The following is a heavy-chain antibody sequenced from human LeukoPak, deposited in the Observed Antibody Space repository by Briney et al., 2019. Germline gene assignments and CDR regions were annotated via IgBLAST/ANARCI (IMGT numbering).Heavy chain of an antibody. J-gene: IGHJ4*02. D-gene: IGHD3-16*01. Sequence: GASVKVSCKASGGTFSSYAISWVRQAPGQELEWMGGIIPIFGTANYAQKFQGRVTITADESTSTAYMELSSLRSDDTAMYYCARFDRAIAYGDCWGQGTLVIV. CDR3: ARFDRAIAYGDC. V-gene: IGHV1-69*13. CDR2: IIPIFGTA. CDR1: GGTFSSYA.